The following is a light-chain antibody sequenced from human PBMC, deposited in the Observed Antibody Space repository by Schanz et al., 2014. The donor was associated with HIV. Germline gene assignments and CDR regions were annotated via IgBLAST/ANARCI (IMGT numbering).Light chain of an antibody. CDR3: SSLTTSSAPV. CDR2: GVF. J-gene: IGLJ1*01. Sequence: QSALTQPASVSGSLGQAITISCTGTSSDVGYYKYVSWYQQHPGKAPKVVIYGVFDRPSGISNRFSGSKSGNTASLTISGLQPEDEADYYCSSLTTSSAPVFGTGTKLTVL. CDR1: SSDVGYYKY. V-gene: IGLV2-14*03.